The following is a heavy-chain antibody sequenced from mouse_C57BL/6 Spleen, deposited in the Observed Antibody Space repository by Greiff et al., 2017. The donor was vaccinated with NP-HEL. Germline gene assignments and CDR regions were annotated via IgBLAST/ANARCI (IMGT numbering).Heavy chain of an antibody. Sequence: QVQLQQPGAELVRPGSSVKLSCKASGYTFTSYWMDWVKQRPGQGLEWIGNIYPSDSETHYNQKFKDKATLTVDKSSSTAYMQLSSLTSEDSAVYYCARSYDGSWFAYWGQGTLVTVSA. D-gene: IGHD2-3*01. J-gene: IGHJ3*01. V-gene: IGHV1-61*01. CDR2: IYPSDSET. CDR3: ARSYDGSWFAY. CDR1: GYTFTSYW.